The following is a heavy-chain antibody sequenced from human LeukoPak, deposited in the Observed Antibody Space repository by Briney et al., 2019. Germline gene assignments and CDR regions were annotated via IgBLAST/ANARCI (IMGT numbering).Heavy chain of an antibody. CDR3: ARLGDSSGYYDY. CDR1: GFIFTTYA. CDR2: IKQDGSEK. Sequence: PGGSLRLSCAASGFIFTTYAMNWVRQAPGKGLEWVANIKQDGSEKYYVDSVKGRFTISRDNAKNSLYLQMNSLRAEDTAVYYCARLGDSSGYYDYWGQGTLVTVSS. V-gene: IGHV3-7*04. D-gene: IGHD3-22*01. J-gene: IGHJ4*02.